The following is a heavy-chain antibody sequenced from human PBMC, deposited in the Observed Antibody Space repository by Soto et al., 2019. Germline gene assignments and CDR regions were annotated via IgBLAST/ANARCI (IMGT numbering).Heavy chain of an antibody. V-gene: IGHV3-74*01. CDR3: ARAVRSRSCWSGYYN. CDR1: GFTFSSYW. D-gene: IGHD3-3*01. Sequence: EVQLVESGGGLVQPGGSLRLSCAASGFTFSSYWMHWVRQAPGKGLVWVSRINSDGSSTSYADSVKGRFTISRDNAKNTLYLQMNSLRAEDTAVYYCARAVRSRSCWSGYYNWGQGTLVTVSS. CDR2: INSDGSST. J-gene: IGHJ4*02.